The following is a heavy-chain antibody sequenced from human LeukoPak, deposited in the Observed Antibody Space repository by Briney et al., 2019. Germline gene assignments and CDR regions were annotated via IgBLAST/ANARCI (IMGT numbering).Heavy chain of an antibody. CDR2: ISYDGSNK. Sequence: GGSLRLSCAASGFTFSSYEMNWVRQAPGKGLEWVAVISYDGSNKYYADSVKGRFTISRDNSKNTLSLQVNSLRAEDTAMYYCAKDDDWGRYKHWGQGTLVTVSS. CDR1: GFTFSSYE. CDR3: AKDDDWGRYKH. J-gene: IGHJ1*01. D-gene: IGHD3-9*01. V-gene: IGHV3-30*04.